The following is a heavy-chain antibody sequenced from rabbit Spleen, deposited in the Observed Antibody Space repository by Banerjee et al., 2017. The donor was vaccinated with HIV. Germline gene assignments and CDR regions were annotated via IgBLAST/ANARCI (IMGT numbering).Heavy chain of an antibody. J-gene: IGHJ6*01. Sequence: QELVESGGGLVQPGGSLKLSCKASRFDFSTYSMSWVRQAPGKGLEWIGYIVPIFGVTYYANWVNGRFTISSHNAQNTLYLQLNSLTAADTATYFCARDPAYASSSGYNIPYLWGPGTLVTVS. V-gene: IGHV1S7*01. CDR3: ARDPAYASSSGYNIPYL. CDR2: IVPIFGVT. CDR1: RFDFSTYS. D-gene: IGHD1-1*01.